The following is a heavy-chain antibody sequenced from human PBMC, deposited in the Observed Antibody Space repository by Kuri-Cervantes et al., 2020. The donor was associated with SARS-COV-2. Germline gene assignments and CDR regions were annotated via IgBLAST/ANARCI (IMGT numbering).Heavy chain of an antibody. CDR3: ARETRPFTGDKNTPRGGYFDY. CDR1: GGTFSSYA. D-gene: IGHD7-27*01. CDR2: IIPIFGTA. V-gene: IGHV1-69*05. J-gene: IGHJ4*02. Sequence: SVKVSCKASGGTFSSYAISWVRQAPGQGLEWMGGIIPIFGTANYAQKFQGRVTITTDESTSTAYMELSSLRSGDTAVYYCARETRPFTGDKNTPRGGYFDYWGQGTLVTVSS.